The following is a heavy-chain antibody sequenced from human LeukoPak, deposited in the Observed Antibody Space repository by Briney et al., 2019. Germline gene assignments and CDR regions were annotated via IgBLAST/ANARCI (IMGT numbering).Heavy chain of an antibody. CDR1: GFTFSSYS. Sequence: GGSLRLSCAASGFTFSSYSMNWVRQAPGKGLEWVSYISSSSSTIYYADSVKGRFTISRDNAKNSLYLQMNSLRAEDTAVHYCAREYYDSSGHNSWGQGTLVTVSS. D-gene: IGHD3-22*01. J-gene: IGHJ4*02. CDR2: ISSSSSTI. V-gene: IGHV3-48*01. CDR3: AREYYDSSGHNS.